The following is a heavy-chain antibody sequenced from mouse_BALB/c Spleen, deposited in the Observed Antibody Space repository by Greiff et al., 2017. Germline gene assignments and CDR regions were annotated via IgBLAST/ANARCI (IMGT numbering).Heavy chain of an antibody. CDR2: IWSGGST. D-gene: IGHD2-3*01. Sequence: VQLQESGPGLVQPSQSLSITCTVSGFSLTSYGVHWVRQSPGKGLEWLGVIWSGGSTDYNVAFISRLSISKDNSKSQVFFKMNSLQANDTAIYYCARNGGDDGYYGGFAYWGQGTLVTVSA. J-gene: IGHJ3*01. CDR1: GFSLTSYG. V-gene: IGHV2-2*02. CDR3: ARNGGDDGYYGGFAY.